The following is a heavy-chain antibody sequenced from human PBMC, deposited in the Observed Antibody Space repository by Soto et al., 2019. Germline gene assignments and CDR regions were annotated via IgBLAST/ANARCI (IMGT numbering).Heavy chain of an antibody. V-gene: IGHV3-74*01. CDR2: INSDGSST. CDR1: GFAFSSYW. J-gene: IGHJ6*03. CDR3: AQGSHQSYYYYMDV. Sequence: PGGSLRLSCAASGFAFSSYWMHWVRQAPGKGLVWVSRINSDGSSTSYADSVKGRFTISRDSAKNTLYLQMNSLRAEDTAVYYCAQGSHQSYYYYMDVWGKGTTVTVSS.